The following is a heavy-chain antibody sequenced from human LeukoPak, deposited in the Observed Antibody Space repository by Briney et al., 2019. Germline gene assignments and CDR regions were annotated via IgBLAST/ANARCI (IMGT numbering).Heavy chain of an antibody. J-gene: IGHJ5*01. V-gene: IGHV3-7*01. CDR1: RFIFSDYQ. Sequence: GVSLRLLCGASRFIFSDYQKMCLRDSPGEGRVWVARIKQERRQKYYVDSLRGRFTIPRDNAESSLYLQVTGLRAEDTAFYYCGRWKSDSSGYYWIDSWPQGTVVTVS. CDR2: IKQERRQK. CDR3: GRWKSDSSGYYWIDS. D-gene: IGHD3-22*01.